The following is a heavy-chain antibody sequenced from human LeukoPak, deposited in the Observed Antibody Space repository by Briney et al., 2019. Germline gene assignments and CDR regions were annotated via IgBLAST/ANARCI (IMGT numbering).Heavy chain of an antibody. J-gene: IGHJ4*02. D-gene: IGHD2-15*01. CDR3: AKGLGYCSGGSCYTKNDFDY. V-gene: IGHV3-30*18. Sequence: GGSLRLSCAASGFTFSSYGMHWVRQAPGKGLEWVAVISYDGSNKYYADSVKGRFTISRDNSKNTLYLQMNSLRAGDTAVYYCAKGLGYCSGGSCYTKNDFDYWGQGTLVTVSS. CDR2: ISYDGSNK. CDR1: GFTFSSYG.